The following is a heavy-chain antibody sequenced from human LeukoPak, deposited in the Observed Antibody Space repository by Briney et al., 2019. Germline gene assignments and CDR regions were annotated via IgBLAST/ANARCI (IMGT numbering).Heavy chain of an antibody. CDR1: GYTFTTYG. CDR3: ARTSHESVLYWSDP. V-gene: IGHV1-18*01. Sequence: ASVKVSCEASGYTFTTYGIGWVRQAPGQGLEWMLWISGYNGNTNYAQKFQGRVTMTTDTSTSTAYMELRSLRSDDTAVYYCARTSHESVLYWSDPWGQGTLVNVSS. CDR2: ISGYNGNT. D-gene: IGHD3-16*01. J-gene: IGHJ5*02.